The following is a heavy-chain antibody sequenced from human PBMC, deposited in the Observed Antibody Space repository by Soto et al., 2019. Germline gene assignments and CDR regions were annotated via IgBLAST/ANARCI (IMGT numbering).Heavy chain of an antibody. CDR1: CSTFASSG. Sequence: ASVKVSCKTSCSTFASSGISWGLQAPGQGLEWMGWISAYNGNTNYAQKLQGRVTMTTDTSTSTAYMELRSLRSDDTAVYYCARASGGVVIKVHYYYGMDVWGQGTTVTVSS. CDR3: ARASGGVVIKVHYYYGMDV. J-gene: IGHJ6*02. D-gene: IGHD3-3*01. V-gene: IGHV1-18*01. CDR2: ISAYNGNT.